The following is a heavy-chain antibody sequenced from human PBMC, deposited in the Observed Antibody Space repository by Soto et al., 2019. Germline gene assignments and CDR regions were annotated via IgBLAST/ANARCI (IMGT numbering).Heavy chain of an antibody. Sequence: GDALNISCKGSGYSFTSYWIGWVRQMPGKGLEWMGIIYPGDSDARYSPSFQGQVTISADKSISTAYLQWSSLKASDTAMYCCARQRELERYCYYGMDVWGQGTTVTVSS. D-gene: IGHD1-26*01. CDR3: ARQRELERYCYYGMDV. J-gene: IGHJ6*02. CDR2: IYPGDSDA. V-gene: IGHV5-51*01. CDR1: GYSFTSYW.